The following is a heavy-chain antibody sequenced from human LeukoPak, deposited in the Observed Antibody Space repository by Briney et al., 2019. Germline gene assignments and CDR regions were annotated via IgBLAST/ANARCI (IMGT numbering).Heavy chain of an antibody. D-gene: IGHD3-22*01. CDR2: INSDGSST. CDR3: ARGLAYCYDSSGLGY. J-gene: IGHJ4*02. Sequence: GGSLRLSCAASGFTFSSYWMHWVRQAPGKGLVWVSRINSDGSSTSYADSVKGRFTISRDNAKNTLYLQMNSLRAEDTAVYYCARGLAYCYDSSGLGYWGQGTLVTVSS. V-gene: IGHV3-74*01. CDR1: GFTFSSYW.